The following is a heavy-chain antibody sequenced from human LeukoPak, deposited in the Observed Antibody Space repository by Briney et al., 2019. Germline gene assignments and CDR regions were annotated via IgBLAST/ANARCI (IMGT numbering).Heavy chain of an antibody. CDR1: GFTFSSYA. J-gene: IGHJ4*02. D-gene: IGHD3-9*01. CDR3: AREGYDILTGLDY. CDR2: ISSNGGST. Sequence: GGSLRLSCAASGFTFSSYAMHWVRQAPGKGLEYVSAISSNGGSTYYANSVKGRFTISRDNSKNTLYLQMGSLRAEDMAVYYCAREGYDILTGLDYWGQGTLVTVSS. V-gene: IGHV3-64*01.